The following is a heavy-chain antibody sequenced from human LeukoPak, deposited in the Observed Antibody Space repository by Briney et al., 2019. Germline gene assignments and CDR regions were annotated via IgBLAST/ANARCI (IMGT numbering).Heavy chain of an antibody. Sequence: GGSLRLSCAASGFTFSSYAMHWVRQAPGKGLEGVAVISYDGSNKYYADSVKGRFTISRDNSKNTLYLQMNSLRAEDTAVYYRARDRHSSGWIGYWGQGTLVTVSS. CDR2: ISYDGSNK. CDR3: ARDRHSSGWIGY. V-gene: IGHV3-30*04. D-gene: IGHD6-19*01. CDR1: GFTFSSYA. J-gene: IGHJ4*02.